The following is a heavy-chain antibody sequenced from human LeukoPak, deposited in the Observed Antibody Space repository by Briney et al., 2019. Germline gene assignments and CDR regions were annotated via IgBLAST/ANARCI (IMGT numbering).Heavy chain of an antibody. Sequence: PGGSLRLSCAASGFTFTNYAMHWVRQAPGKGLEWVAVMSFDGSRKDQADSVKGRFTISRDNSKNTLSLQMSSLRTDDTAVYYCAKAGGYNYPTAYYFDYWGQGTLVTVSS. CDR2: MSFDGSRK. J-gene: IGHJ4*02. V-gene: IGHV3-30*18. CDR1: GFTFTNYA. D-gene: IGHD5-24*01. CDR3: AKAGGYNYPTAYYFDY.